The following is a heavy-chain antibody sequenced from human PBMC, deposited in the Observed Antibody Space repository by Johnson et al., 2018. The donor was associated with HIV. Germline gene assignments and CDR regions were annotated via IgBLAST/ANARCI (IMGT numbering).Heavy chain of an antibody. Sequence: VQLVESGGGVVQPGRSLRLSCAASGFTYSSYAMHWVRQAPGKGLEWVANIKQDGSEKYYVDSVKGRFTISRDNAKNSLYLQMNSLRAEDTAVYYCARADALPNGFDIWGQGTMVTVSS. CDR1: GFTYSSYA. D-gene: IGHD2-2*01. CDR3: ARADALPNGFDI. CDR2: IKQDGSEK. V-gene: IGHV3-7*05. J-gene: IGHJ3*02.